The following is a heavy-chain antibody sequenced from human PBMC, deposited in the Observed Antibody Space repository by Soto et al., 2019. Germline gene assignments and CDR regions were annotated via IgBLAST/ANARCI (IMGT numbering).Heavy chain of an antibody. Sequence: EVQLVQSGAEVKKPGESLKISCKGSGYSFTSYWIGWVRQMPGKGLEWMGIIYPGDSDTRYSPSFQGQVTISADKSISTAYLQWSSLKASDTAMYYCAGVVRYCSGGSCYAEAPFDYWGQGTLVTVSS. CDR2: IYPGDSDT. D-gene: IGHD2-15*01. V-gene: IGHV5-51*01. CDR1: GYSFTSYW. J-gene: IGHJ4*02. CDR3: AGVVRYCSGGSCYAEAPFDY.